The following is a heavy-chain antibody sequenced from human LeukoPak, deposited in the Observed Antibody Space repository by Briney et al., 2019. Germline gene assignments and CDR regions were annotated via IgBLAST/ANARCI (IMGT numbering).Heavy chain of an antibody. Sequence: SETLSLTCTVSGGSISSYYWSWIRQPPGKGLEWIGYIYYSGSTNYNPSLKGRVTISVDTSKNQFSLKLSSVTAADTAVYYCARQAPFLKSAFDIWGQGTMVTVSS. CDR1: GGSISSYY. V-gene: IGHV4-59*08. CDR2: IYYSGST. CDR3: ARQAPFLKSAFDI. J-gene: IGHJ3*02. D-gene: IGHD2-21*01.